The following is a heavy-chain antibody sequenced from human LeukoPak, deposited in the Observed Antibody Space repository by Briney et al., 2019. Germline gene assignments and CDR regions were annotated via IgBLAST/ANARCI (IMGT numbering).Heavy chain of an antibody. CDR3: ARDSAVLEYSSSSSLSIDY. CDR2: NYYSGST. D-gene: IGHD6-6*01. Sequence: SETLSLTCTVSGGSISSSSYYWGWIRQPPGKGLEWIGSNYYSGSTYYNPSLKSRVTISVDTSKNQFSLKLSSVTAADTAVYYCARDSAVLEYSSSSSLSIDYWGQGTLVTVSS. V-gene: IGHV4-39*07. CDR1: GGSISSSSYY. J-gene: IGHJ4*02.